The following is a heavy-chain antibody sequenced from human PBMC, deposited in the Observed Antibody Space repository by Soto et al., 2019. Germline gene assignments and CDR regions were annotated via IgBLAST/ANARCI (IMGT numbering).Heavy chain of an antibody. D-gene: IGHD3-9*01. CDR2: ISGSGGST. J-gene: IGHJ4*02. CDR3: AKGTYDILTGPFDY. V-gene: IGHV3-23*01. CDR1: GFTFSSYA. Sequence: GGSLRLSCAASGFTFSSYAMSWVRQAPGKGLEWVSAISGSGGSTYYADSVKGRFTISRDNSKNTLYLQMNSLRAEDTDVYYCAKGTYDILTGPFDYWGQGTLVTVSS.